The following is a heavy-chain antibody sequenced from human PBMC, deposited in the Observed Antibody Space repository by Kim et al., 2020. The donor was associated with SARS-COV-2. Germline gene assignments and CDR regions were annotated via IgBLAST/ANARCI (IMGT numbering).Heavy chain of an antibody. V-gene: IGHV3-48*03. Sequence: GGSLRLSCAASGFTFSSYEMNWVRQAPGKGLEWVSYISSSGSTIYYADSVKGRFTISRDNAKNSLYLQMNSLRAEDTAVYYCARDVYYDSSFGYYYYYGMDVWGQGTTVTVSS. D-gene: IGHD3-22*01. J-gene: IGHJ6*02. CDR2: ISSSGSTI. CDR1: GFTFSSYE. CDR3: ARDVYYDSSFGYYYYYGMDV.